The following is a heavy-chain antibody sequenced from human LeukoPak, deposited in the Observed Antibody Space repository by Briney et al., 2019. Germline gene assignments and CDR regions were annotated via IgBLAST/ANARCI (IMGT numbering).Heavy chain of an antibody. CDR2: MNPNSGNT. V-gene: IGHV1-8*01. D-gene: IGHD2-2*01. Sequence: ASVKVSCKASGYTFTSYDINWVRQATGQGLECMGWMNPNSGNTGYAQKFQGRVTMTSNNSIRTAYMELSSLRYEDPAVYYCARVLSPIVVVPTAIFFSFWGPGLDPWGQGTLVTVSS. CDR3: ARVLSPIVVVPTAIFFSFWGPGLDP. CDR1: GYTFTSYD. J-gene: IGHJ5*02.